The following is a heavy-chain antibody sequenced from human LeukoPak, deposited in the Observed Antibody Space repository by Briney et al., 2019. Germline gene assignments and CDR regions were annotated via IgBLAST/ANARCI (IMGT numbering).Heavy chain of an antibody. V-gene: IGHV3-23*01. D-gene: IGHD6-6*01. J-gene: IGHJ4*02. CDR1: GFTFSTYA. Sequence: GGSLRLSCAASGFTFSTYAMSWVRQAPGKGLEWVSAINGIGGSTYYADSVKGRFTISRDDSKNTLYLQMNSLRAEDTAVYYCAKRGPIYSSSPGNYFDYWGQGTLVTVSS. CDR3: AKRGPIYSSSPGNYFDY. CDR2: INGIGGST.